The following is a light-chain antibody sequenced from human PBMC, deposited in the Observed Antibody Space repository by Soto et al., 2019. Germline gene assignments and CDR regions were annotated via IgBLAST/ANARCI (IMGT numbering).Light chain of an antibody. CDR3: NSYTSGSTLV. CDR1: SSDVGGYNY. CDR2: DVS. V-gene: IGLV2-14*03. Sequence: QSVLTQPASVSGSPGQSITISCTGTSSDVGGYNYVSWYQHHPGKAPKLMIYDVSNRPSGVSDRFSGSKSGNTASLTISGLQAEDEADYYCNSYTSGSTLVFGGGTKVTVL. J-gene: IGLJ2*01.